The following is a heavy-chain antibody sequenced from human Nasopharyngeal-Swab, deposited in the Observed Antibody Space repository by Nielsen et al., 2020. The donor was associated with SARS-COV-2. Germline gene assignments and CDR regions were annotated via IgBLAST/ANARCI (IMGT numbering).Heavy chain of an antibody. CDR1: GYTFTGYY. D-gene: IGHD2-2*01. CDR3: ARGEYASAAKDY. Sequence: ASVKVSCKASGYTFTGYYMHWVRQAPGQGLEWMGRINPNSGGTNYAQKFQGRVTMTRNTSISTAYMELSSLRSEDTAVYYCARGEYASAAKDYWGQGTLVTVSS. V-gene: IGHV1-2*06. CDR2: INPNSGGT. J-gene: IGHJ4*02.